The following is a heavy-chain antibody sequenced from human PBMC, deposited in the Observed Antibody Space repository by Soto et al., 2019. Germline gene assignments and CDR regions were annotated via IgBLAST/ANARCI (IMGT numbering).Heavy chain of an antibody. CDR1: GESFSGHS. D-gene: IGHD3-22*01. CDR2: INHSGRV. J-gene: IGHJ5*01. V-gene: IGHV4-34*01. Sequence: PSETLALTCAFYGESFSGHSWTLIHQSPGKGLEWIGDINHSGRVNYSPSLKSRVTISLDTSKNQFSLTLSAVTAADTAMYYCSTRAYDTNGYYRFDPWGQGTLVTVSS. CDR3: STRAYDTNGYYRFDP.